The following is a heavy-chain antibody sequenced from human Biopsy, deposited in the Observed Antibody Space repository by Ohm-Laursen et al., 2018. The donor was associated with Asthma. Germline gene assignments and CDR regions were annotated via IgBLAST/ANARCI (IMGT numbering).Heavy chain of an antibody. V-gene: IGHV1-69*13. D-gene: IGHD2-2*01. CDR3: ARKAGSCISRTCYSLDF. CDR1: GGTFNTYV. Sequence: SVKVFCKSLGGTFNTYVIGWVRQAPGQGLEWMVGINSVFGTTTYPQKFQDRVTITADDSTSTVYMELSSLRSEDTAVYYCARKAGSCISRTCYSLDFWGQGTLVTVSS. CDR2: INSVFGTT. J-gene: IGHJ4*02.